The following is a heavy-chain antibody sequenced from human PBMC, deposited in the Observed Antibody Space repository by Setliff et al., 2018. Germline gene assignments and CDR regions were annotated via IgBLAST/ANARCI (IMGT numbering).Heavy chain of an antibody. Sequence: SETLSLTCAVSGYSISSPHYWGWIRQPPGKGLEWIGSIKHSGNTYYNPSLKSRVTISVDTSNNQFSLELTSVTAADTAVYYCARDGGDGYGVDAYAGGGFDIWGQGTMVTVSS. J-gene: IGHJ3*02. CDR1: GYSISSPHY. D-gene: IGHD4-17*01. V-gene: IGHV4-38-2*02. CDR3: ARDGGDGYGVDAYAGGGFDI. CDR2: IKHSGNT.